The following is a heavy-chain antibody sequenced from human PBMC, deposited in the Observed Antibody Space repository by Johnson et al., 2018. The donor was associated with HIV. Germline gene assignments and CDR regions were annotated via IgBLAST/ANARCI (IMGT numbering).Heavy chain of an antibody. CDR2: ISYDGSNK. Sequence: QVQLVESGGGVVQPGRSLRLSCAASGFTFSSYAMHWVRQAPDKGLEWVAVISYDGSNKYYADSVKGRFTISRDNSKNTLYLQINSLRVEDTAVYYCARDLGWLQSGDAFDIWGQGTMVTVSS. CDR3: ARDLGWLQSGDAFDI. V-gene: IGHV3-30-3*01. J-gene: IGHJ3*02. D-gene: IGHD5-24*01. CDR1: GFTFSSYA.